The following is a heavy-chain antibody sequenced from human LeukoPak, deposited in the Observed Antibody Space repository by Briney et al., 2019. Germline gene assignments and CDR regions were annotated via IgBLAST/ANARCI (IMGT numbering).Heavy chain of an antibody. J-gene: IGHJ6*03. CDR2: INHSGST. CDR3: ARGSKIQTGSGSYYSHYYYYMDV. Sequence: LEWXGEINHSGSTNYNPSLKSRVTISVDTSKNQFSLKLSSVTAADTAVYYCARGSKIQTGSGSYYSHYYYYMDVWGKGTTVTVSS. V-gene: IGHV4-34*01. D-gene: IGHD3-10*01.